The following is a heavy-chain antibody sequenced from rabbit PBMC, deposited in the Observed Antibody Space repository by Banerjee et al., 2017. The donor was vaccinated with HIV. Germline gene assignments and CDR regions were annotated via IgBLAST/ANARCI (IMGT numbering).Heavy chain of an antibody. CDR3: ARDDGWTTYTL. J-gene: IGHJ4*01. D-gene: IGHD4-1*01. Sequence: QEQLEESGGDLVKPEGSLTLTCTASGFSFSSSYWICWVRQAPGKGLEWIACIDRGSSGRTYYASWAKGRFTISKASSTTVTLQMTSLTAADTATYFCARDDGWTTYTLWGPGTLVTVS. CDR1: GFSFSSSYW. V-gene: IGHV1S45*01. CDR2: IDRGSSGRT.